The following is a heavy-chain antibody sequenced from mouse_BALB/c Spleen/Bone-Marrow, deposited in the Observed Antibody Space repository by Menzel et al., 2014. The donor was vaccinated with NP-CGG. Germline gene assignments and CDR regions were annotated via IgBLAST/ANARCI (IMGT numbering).Heavy chain of an antibody. J-gene: IGHJ4*01. CDR3: ARDGYYVVMDY. D-gene: IGHD2-3*01. CDR2: IWAGGST. CDR1: GFSLTNYG. Sequence: VQLQQSGPGLVAPSRSLSITCTVSGFSLTNYGVHWVRQPPGKGLEWLGVIWAGGSTNYNSALMSRLSITKDNSKNQVFLKMNSLQTADTAMYYCARDGYYVVMDYWGQGTSVTVSS. V-gene: IGHV2-9*02.